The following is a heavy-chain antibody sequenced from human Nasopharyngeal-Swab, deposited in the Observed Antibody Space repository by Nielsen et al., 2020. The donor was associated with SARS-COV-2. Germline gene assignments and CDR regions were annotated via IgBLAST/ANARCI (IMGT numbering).Heavy chain of an antibody. J-gene: IGHJ6*02. CDR2: INPSGGST. CDR3: ARDPTPTGASVLYYYYGMDV. Sequence: WVRQAPGQGLEWMGIINPSGGSTSYAQKFQGRVTMTRDTSTSTVYMELSSLRSEDTAVYYCARDPTPTGASVLYYYYGMDVWGQGTTVTV. D-gene: IGHD4/OR15-4a*01. V-gene: IGHV1-46*01.